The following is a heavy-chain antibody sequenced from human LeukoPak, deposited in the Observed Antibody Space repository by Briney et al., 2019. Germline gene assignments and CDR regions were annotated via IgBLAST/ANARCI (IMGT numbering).Heavy chain of an antibody. CDR1: GFTFSTYA. J-gene: IGHJ4*02. CDR2: ISSSSSYI. Sequence: PGGSLRLSCAASGFTFSTYAMSWVRQAPGKGLEWVSSISSSSSYIYYADSVKGRFTISRDNAKNSLYLQMNSLRAEDTAVYYCARAQHLGGSSIPSGYWGQGTLVTVSS. CDR3: ARAQHLGGSSIPSGY. V-gene: IGHV3-21*01. D-gene: IGHD1-26*01.